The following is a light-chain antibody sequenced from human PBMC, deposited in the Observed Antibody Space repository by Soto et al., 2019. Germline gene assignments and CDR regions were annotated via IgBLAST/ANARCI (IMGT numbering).Light chain of an antibody. CDR2: SAS. J-gene: IGKJ3*01. Sequence: DIQMTQSPSTLSGSVGDRFTITCRASQGISSSLSWYEQKPGRAPKLLXYSASTLQSGVPSRFSGSGSGTDYTLTISRLQPEDFETYYCQQLNSYPLTFGPGTKVDIK. V-gene: IGKV1-9*01. CDR3: QQLNSYPLT. CDR1: QGISSS.